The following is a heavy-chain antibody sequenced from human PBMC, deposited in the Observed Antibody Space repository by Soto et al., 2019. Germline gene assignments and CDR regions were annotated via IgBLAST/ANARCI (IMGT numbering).Heavy chain of an antibody. CDR2: IYYSGST. D-gene: IGHD3-10*01. CDR3: ARHLLTSMVRGVPGNWFDP. CDR1: GGSISSSSYY. J-gene: IGHJ5*02. Sequence: PSETLSLTCTVSGGSISSSSYYWGWIRQPPGKGLEWIGSIYYSGSTYYNPSLKSRVTISVDTSKNQFSLKLSSVTAADTAVYYCARHLLTSMVRGVPGNWFDPWGQGTLVTVSS. V-gene: IGHV4-39*01.